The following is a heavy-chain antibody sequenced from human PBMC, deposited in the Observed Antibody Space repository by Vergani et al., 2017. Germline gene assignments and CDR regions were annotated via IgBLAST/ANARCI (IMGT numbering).Heavy chain of an antibody. V-gene: IGHV3-15*01. Sequence: EVQLVESGGGLVKPGGSLRLSCAASGFTFSNSCMSWVRQAPGKGLEWVGRIKSKTDGGTTDYAAAVKGRFTIPRDDSKNTLYLQMNSLKTEDTAVYYCTTKYGQGLGTFDYWCQGTLVTVSS. J-gene: IGHJ4*02. CDR1: GFTFSNSC. CDR2: IKSKTDGGTT. D-gene: IGHD6-19*01. CDR3: TTKYGQGLGTFDY.